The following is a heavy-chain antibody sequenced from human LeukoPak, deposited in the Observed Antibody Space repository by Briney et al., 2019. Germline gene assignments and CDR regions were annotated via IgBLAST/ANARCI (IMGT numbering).Heavy chain of an antibody. D-gene: IGHD2-2*01. CDR3: AGQRYCTTTSCYYGVDV. Sequence: PSETLSLTCTVSGGSMSSSSYYWGWIRQPPGKGLEWIGNIYYSGSTYYNPSLKSRVTISVDTSKNQFSLKLSSVTAADAAVYYCAGQRYCTTTSCYYGVDVWGQGTTATVSS. V-gene: IGHV4-39*01. CDR2: IYYSGST. CDR1: GGSMSSSSYY. J-gene: IGHJ6*02.